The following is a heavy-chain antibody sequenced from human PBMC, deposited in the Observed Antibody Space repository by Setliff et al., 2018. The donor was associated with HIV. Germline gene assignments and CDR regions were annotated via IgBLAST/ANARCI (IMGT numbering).Heavy chain of an antibody. CDR1: GYTFASYG. CDR3: ARSDWELVLSSFDY. CDR2: ISAYDGNT. D-gene: IGHD1-26*01. V-gene: IGHV1-18*01. Sequence: ASVKVSCKASGYTFASYGITWVRQAPGQGLEWMGWISAYDGNTNYAQKVRERVTLTTDTATNTAFMELKNLTSADTAVYFCARSDWELVLSSFDYWGQGTQVTDSS. J-gene: IGHJ4*02.